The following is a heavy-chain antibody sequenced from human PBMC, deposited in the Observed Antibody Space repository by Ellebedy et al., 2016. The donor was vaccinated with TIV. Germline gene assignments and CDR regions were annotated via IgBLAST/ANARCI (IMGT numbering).Heavy chain of an antibody. J-gene: IGHJ4*02. CDR2: LKQEGTEK. V-gene: IGHV3-7*01. CDR3: ARGRGWYPYFDY. CDR1: GFAFSTYW. Sequence: PGWSLRLSCAASGFAFSTYWMSWVRQAPGKGLEWVANLKQEGTEKNYVDSVKGRFTISRDNAKNSFYLQMNSLGAEDTAVYYCARGRGWYPYFDYWGQGTLVTVSS. D-gene: IGHD6-19*01.